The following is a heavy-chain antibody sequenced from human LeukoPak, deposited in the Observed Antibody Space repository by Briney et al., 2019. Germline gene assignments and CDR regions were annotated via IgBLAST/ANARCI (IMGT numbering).Heavy chain of an antibody. V-gene: IGHV1-18*04. CDR2: ISPYNGNK. J-gene: IGHJ4*02. D-gene: IGHD4-17*01. Sequence: GASVNVSCKASGYTFTSYGISWVRQAPGQGLEWMGWISPYNGNKNYAQKLQGRVTMTTNTSTSTAYMELRSLRSDDAAVYYCARDDYGDADYWGQGTLVTVSS. CDR1: GYTFTSYG. CDR3: ARDDYGDADY.